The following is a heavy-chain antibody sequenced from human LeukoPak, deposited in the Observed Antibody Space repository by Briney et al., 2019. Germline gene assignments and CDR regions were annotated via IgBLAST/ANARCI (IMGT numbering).Heavy chain of an antibody. V-gene: IGHV4-39*01. CDR3: ARVPAYYGSGTYYYYYMDV. CDR2: FYYSGST. CDR1: GGSISSRPYC. Sequence: KPSETLSLTCTVSGGSISSRPYCWGWIRQPPGKGLEWLGSFYYSGSTSYRSSLKSRLSISVDTSKNQISLKLSSVTAADTAVYYCARVPAYYGSGTYYYYYMDVWGKGTTVTISS. J-gene: IGHJ6*03. D-gene: IGHD3-10*01.